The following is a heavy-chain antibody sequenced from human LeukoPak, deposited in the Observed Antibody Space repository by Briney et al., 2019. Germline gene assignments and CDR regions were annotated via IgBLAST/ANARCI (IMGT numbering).Heavy chain of an antibody. CDR3: ARELGYCSSTSCYTAGWFDP. CDR1: GGSFSGYY. D-gene: IGHD2-2*02. CDR2: ISHSGST. J-gene: IGHJ5*02. V-gene: IGHV4-34*01. Sequence: SETLSLTCAVYGGSFSGYYWSWIRQPPGKGLEWIGEISHSGSTNYNPSLKSRVTISVDTSKNQFSLKLSSVTAADTAVYYCARELGYCSSTSCYTAGWFDPWGQGTLVTVSS.